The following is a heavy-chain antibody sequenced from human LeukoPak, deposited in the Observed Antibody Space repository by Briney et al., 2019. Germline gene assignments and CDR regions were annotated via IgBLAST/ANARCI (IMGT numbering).Heavy chain of an antibody. CDR1: GGSISSYY. D-gene: IGHD1-26*01. Sequence: PSETLSLTCTVSGGSISSYYWSWIRQPPGKGLEWIGDIYYSGSTNYNPSLKSRVTISVDTSTNQFSLRLSSVTAADTAVYYSARLASGSYGPLTPFDYWGQGTLVTVSS. V-gene: IGHV4-59*08. J-gene: IGHJ4*02. CDR2: IYYSGST. CDR3: ARLASGSYGPLTPFDY.